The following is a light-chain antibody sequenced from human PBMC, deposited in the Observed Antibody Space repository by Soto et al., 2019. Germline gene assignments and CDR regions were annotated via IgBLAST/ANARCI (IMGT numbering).Light chain of an antibody. CDR2: GAS. J-gene: IGKJ5*01. CDR1: QSVSSTY. V-gene: IGKV3-20*01. CDR3: QQYGSSPPIT. Sequence: EIGLPQSPCTLSLSPGERSTLSCISTQSVSSTYLAWYRQKPGQAPRPLIYGASSRATGIPDRFSGSGSGTDFTLTISRLEPEDFAVYYCQQYGSSPPITSGPGTRLEIK.